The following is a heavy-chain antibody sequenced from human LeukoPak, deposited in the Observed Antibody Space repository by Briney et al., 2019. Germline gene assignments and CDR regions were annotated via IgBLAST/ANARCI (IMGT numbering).Heavy chain of an antibody. CDR3: ARQYVYCGGDCYGDAFDI. CDR2: IYPGDSDT. D-gene: IGHD2-21*01. Sequence: GESLKISCKGSGYSFTSYWIGWVRQTPGKGLEWMGIIYPGDSDTRYSPSFQGQVTISADKSISTAYLQWSSLKASDTAMYYCARQYVYCGGDCYGDAFDIWGQGTMVTVSS. J-gene: IGHJ3*02. V-gene: IGHV5-51*01. CDR1: GYSFTSYW.